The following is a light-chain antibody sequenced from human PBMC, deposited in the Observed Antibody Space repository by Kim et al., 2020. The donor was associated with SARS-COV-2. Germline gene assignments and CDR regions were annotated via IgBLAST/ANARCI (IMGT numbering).Light chain of an antibody. J-gene: IGKJ1*01. CDR3: QQYNDWPPWT. Sequence: YPGDRVTLSCRASKGVSSHLAWYQPEPGQPPRLLMYGASFRATGTPARFSGRGSVTEFTLTISSLQSDDFALYYCQQYNDWPPWTFGQGTKVDIK. CDR2: GAS. V-gene: IGKV3-15*01. CDR1: KGVSSH.